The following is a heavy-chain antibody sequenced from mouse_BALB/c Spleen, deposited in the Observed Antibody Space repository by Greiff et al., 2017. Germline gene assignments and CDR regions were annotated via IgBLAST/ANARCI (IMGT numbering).Heavy chain of an antibody. CDR1: GYSITSDYA. J-gene: IGHJ3*01. D-gene: IGHD1-1*01. Sequence: DVQLQESGPGLVKPSQSLSLTCTVTGYSITSDYAWNWIRQFPGNKLEWMGYISYSGSTSYNPSLKSRISITRDTSKNQFFLQLNSVTTEDTATYYCARGVVATDWGQGTLVTVSA. V-gene: IGHV3-2*02. CDR3: ARGVVATD. CDR2: ISYSGST.